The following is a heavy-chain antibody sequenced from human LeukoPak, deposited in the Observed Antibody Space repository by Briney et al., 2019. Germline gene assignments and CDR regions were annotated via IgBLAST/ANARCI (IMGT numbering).Heavy chain of an antibody. CDR1: GYTLTGYS. CDR2: INPNSGGT. Sequence: GASVKVSCKASGYTLTGYSLHWVRQAPGQGLEWMGWINPNSGGTNYAQKFQGRVTMTRDTSISTAYMELSRLRSDDTAVYYCASGYCSGGSCNRYNSFDPWGQGKLITVSA. CDR3: ASGYCSGGSCNRYNSFDP. J-gene: IGHJ5*02. D-gene: IGHD2-15*01. V-gene: IGHV1-2*02.